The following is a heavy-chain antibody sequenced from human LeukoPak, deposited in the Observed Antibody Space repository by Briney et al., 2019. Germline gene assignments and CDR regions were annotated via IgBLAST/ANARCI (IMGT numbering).Heavy chain of an antibody. CDR1: GYTFTGYY. D-gene: IGHD4-17*01. J-gene: IGHJ5*02. V-gene: IGHV1-2*02. CDR2: INPNSGGT. Sequence: GASVKVSCKASGYTFTGYYMHWVRQAPGQGLEWMGWINPNSGGTNCAQKFQGRVTMTRDTSISTAYMELSRLRSDDTAVYYCARVWVNDYGEYNWFDPWGQGTLVTVSS. CDR3: ARVWVNDYGEYNWFDP.